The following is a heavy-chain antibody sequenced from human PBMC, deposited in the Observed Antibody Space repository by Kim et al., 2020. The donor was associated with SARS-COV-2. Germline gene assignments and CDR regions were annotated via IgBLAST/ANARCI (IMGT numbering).Heavy chain of an antibody. V-gene: IGHV3-7*01. D-gene: IGHD3-10*01. CDR3: ARSAWLGFDP. CDR2: IKQDGSEK. Sequence: GGSLRLSCAASGFTFSSCWMSWVRQAPGKGLEWVANIKQDGSEKYYVDSVKGRFTISRDHAKNSLYLQMNSLRAEDTAVYYCARSAWLGFDPWGQGTLVTVSS. CDR1: GFTFSSCW. J-gene: IGHJ5*02.